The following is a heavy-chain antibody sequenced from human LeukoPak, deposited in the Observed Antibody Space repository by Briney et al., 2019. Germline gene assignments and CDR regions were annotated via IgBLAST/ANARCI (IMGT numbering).Heavy chain of an antibody. V-gene: IGHV3-30*18. D-gene: IGHD3-10*01. J-gene: IGHJ3*02. CDR2: ISYDGSNK. CDR1: GFTFSTYG. CDR3: AKLFSYGSGVGAFDI. Sequence: GGSLRLSCAASGFTFSTYGMHWVRQAPGKGLEWVAVISYDGSNKYYADSVKGRFTISRDNSKNTLYLQMNSLRAEDTAVYYCAKLFSYGSGVGAFDIWGQGTMVTVSS.